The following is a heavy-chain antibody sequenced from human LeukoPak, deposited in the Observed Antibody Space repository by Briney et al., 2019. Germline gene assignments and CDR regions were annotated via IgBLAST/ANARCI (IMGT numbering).Heavy chain of an antibody. J-gene: IGHJ4*02. V-gene: IGHV3-23*01. CDR3: AKTPLAVAPGDFFDY. D-gene: IGHD6-19*01. CDR1: GFTFTTYA. Sequence: PGGSLRLSCAASGFTFTTYAMSWVRQAPGKGLEWVSVISGGGDSTYYADSVKGRFTISRDISKNTLYLQMNSLRAEDTAVYYCAKTPLAVAPGDFFDYWGQGTLVTVSS. CDR2: ISGGGDST.